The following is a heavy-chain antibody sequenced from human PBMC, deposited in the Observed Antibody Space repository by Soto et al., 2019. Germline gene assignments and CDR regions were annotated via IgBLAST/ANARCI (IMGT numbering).Heavy chain of an antibody. V-gene: IGHV1-18*01. J-gene: IGHJ6*02. CDR3: ARDGFEIRFLEWFSMDV. CDR1: GYTFTSYG. Sequence: ASVKVSCKASGYTFTSYGISWVRQAPGQGLEWMGWISAYNGNTNYAQKLQGRVTMTTDTSTSTAYMELRRLRSDDTAVYYCARDGFEIRFLEWFSMDVWGQGTTVTVSS. D-gene: IGHD3-3*01. CDR2: ISAYNGNT.